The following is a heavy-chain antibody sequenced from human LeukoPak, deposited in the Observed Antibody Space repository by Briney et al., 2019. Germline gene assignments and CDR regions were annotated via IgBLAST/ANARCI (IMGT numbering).Heavy chain of an antibody. CDR1: GGSTSSSNYY. Sequence: SETLSLTCTVSGGSTSSSNYYWGWIRQPPGKGLEWIGGIHYSGNTYYNPSLKSRVTISIDTSKNQFSLELSSVTAADTAVYYCARLGAGPTYYDFWSGYSSFYFDYWGQGTLVTVPS. J-gene: IGHJ4*02. V-gene: IGHV4-39*01. D-gene: IGHD3-3*01. CDR2: IHYSGNT. CDR3: ARLGAGPTYYDFWSGYSSFYFDY.